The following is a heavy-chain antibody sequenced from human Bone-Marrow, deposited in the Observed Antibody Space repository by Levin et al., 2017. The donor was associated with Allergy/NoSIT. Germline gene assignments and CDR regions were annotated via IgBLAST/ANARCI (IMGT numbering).Heavy chain of an antibody. J-gene: IGHJ4*02. CDR3: AREQVVAANFDY. CDR2: ISYDGSNK. Sequence: GESLKISCAASGFTFSSYAMHWVRQAPGKGLEWVAVISYDGSNKYYADSVKGRFTISRDNSKNTLYLQMNSLRAEDTAVYYCAREQVVAANFDYWGQGTLVTVSS. D-gene: IGHD2-15*01. V-gene: IGHV3-30-3*01. CDR1: GFTFSSYA.